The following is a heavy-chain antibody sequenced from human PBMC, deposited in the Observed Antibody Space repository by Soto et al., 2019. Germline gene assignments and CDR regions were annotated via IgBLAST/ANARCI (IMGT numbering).Heavy chain of an antibody. D-gene: IGHD3-16*02. Sequence: QVQLVQSGAEEKKPGASVKVSCKASGYTFTSYAMHWVRQAPGQRLEWMGWINAGNGNTKYSQKFQGRVTITRDTSASTAYMELSSLRSEDTAVYYCARTDYDYVWGSYRHSRRNWYFDLWGRGTLVTVSS. J-gene: IGHJ2*01. CDR1: GYTFTSYA. V-gene: IGHV1-3*05. CDR2: INAGNGNT. CDR3: ARTDYDYVWGSYRHSRRNWYFDL.